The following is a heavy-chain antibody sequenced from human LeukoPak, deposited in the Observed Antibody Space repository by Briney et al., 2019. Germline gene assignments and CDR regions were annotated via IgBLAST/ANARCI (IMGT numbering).Heavy chain of an antibody. CDR1: GFTFSNAW. Sequence: GGSLRLSCAASGFTFSNAWMNWVRQAPGKGLEWVGRIKSKADDGTTDYAAPVKGRFTISREDSKNMLFLQMSSLKAEDTAVYYCTRGEYDFWSGHYYFDYWGQGTPVTVSS. J-gene: IGHJ4*02. CDR2: IKSKADDGTT. CDR3: TRGEYDFWSGHYYFDY. V-gene: IGHV3-15*07. D-gene: IGHD3-3*01.